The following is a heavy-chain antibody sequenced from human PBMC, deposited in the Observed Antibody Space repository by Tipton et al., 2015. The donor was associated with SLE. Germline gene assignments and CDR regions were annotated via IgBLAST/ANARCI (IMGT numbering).Heavy chain of an antibody. CDR3: ARHGYEEYFDY. D-gene: IGHD5-18*01. Sequence: TLSLTCTVSGGSMSSSHDFWGWIRQPPGKGLQWIGTMFYGDSGSAYYSPSLKSRVTISLDTSKNQFSLKLNSVTAADTAVYYCARHGYEEYFDYWGQGTLVTVSS. CDR2: MFYGDSGSA. J-gene: IGHJ4*02. CDR1: GGSMSSSHDF. V-gene: IGHV4-39*07.